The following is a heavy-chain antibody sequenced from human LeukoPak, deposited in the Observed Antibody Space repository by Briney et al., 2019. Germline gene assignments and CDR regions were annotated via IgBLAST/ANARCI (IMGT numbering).Heavy chain of an antibody. J-gene: IGHJ4*02. Sequence: SVKVSCKASGGTFSSYAINWVRQAPGQGLEWMGGIIPIFGTANYAQKFQDRVTITADVSTSTAYMELSSLRSEDTAIYYCASRLYCSNTRCRNFPFAYWGQGTLVTVSS. CDR2: IIPIFGTA. D-gene: IGHD2-2*01. V-gene: IGHV1-69*13. CDR3: ASRLYCSNTRCRNFPFAY. CDR1: GGTFSSYA.